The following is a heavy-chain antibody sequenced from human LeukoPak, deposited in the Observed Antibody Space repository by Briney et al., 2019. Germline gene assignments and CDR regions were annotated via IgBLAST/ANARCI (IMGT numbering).Heavy chain of an antibody. Sequence: SETLSLTCIVSGDSISSTSYYWAWIRQPPGKGLEWIGSIYYSGSTYYNPSLKSRVTISVDTSKNQFSLKLSSVTAADTAVYYCARDYYGSGSYWDYFDYWGQGTLVTVSS. V-gene: IGHV4-39*07. CDR3: ARDYYGSGSYWDYFDY. CDR2: IYYSGST. D-gene: IGHD3-10*01. CDR1: GDSISSTSYY. J-gene: IGHJ4*02.